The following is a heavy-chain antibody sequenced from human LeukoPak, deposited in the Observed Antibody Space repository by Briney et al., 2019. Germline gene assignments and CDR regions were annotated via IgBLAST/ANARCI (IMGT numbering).Heavy chain of an antibody. CDR1: GFTFSSYA. Sequence: GGSLRLSCAASGFTFSSYAMSWVRQAPGKGLEWVSSISSSSSYIYYADSVKGRFTISRDNAKNSLYLQMNSLRAEDTAVYYCATIMRHDYWGQGTLVTVSS. J-gene: IGHJ4*02. D-gene: IGHD3-16*01. CDR2: ISSSSSYI. V-gene: IGHV3-21*01. CDR3: ATIMRHDY.